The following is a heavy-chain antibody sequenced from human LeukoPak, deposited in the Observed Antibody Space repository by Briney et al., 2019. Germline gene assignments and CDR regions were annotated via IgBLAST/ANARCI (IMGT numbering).Heavy chain of an antibody. V-gene: IGHV3-66*01. D-gene: IGHD3-22*01. J-gene: IGHJ3*02. CDR1: GFTVSYNY. CDR3: ARGSFYDSSGSDAFDI. Sequence: AGGSLRLSCEASGFTVSYNYMSWVRQAPGKGLDWVSVLYKSGTTFYADSVKGRFTISRDNAKNSLYLQMNSLRAGDTAVYYCARGSFYDSSGSDAFDIWGQGTMVTVSS. CDR2: LYKSGTT.